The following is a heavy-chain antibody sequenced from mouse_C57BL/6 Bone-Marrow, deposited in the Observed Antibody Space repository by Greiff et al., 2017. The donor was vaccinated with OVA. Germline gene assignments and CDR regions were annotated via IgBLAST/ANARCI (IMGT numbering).Heavy chain of an antibody. CDR2: IYPRDGST. Sequence: QVQLQQSGPELVKPGASVKLSCKASGYTFTSYDINWVKQRPGQGLEWIGWIYPRDGSTKYNEKFKGKATLTVDKSSSTAYMELNSLTSQDSAVYFYAREGTFRYYNYAMDYWGQGTSVTVSS. CDR1: GYTFTSYD. V-gene: IGHV1-85*01. D-gene: IGHD2-12*01. J-gene: IGHJ4*01. CDR3: AREGTFRYYNYAMDY.